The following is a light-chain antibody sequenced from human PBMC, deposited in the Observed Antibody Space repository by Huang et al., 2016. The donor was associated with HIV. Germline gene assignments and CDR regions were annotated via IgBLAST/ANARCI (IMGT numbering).Light chain of an antibody. J-gene: IGKJ1*01. Sequence: DIQMTQSPSSLSASLGDRISITCRASQTISSHLTWYQQKPGKAPKRLIYAASSLQSGAPSRFSGSGSYTDFTLTISSLQPDDFAVYYCQQTYTTPWTFGQGAKVEIK. CDR1: QTISSH. CDR3: QQTYTTPWT. CDR2: AAS. V-gene: IGKV1-39*01.